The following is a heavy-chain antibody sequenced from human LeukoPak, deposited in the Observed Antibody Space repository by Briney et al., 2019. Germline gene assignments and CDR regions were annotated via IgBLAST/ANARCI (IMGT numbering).Heavy chain of an antibody. CDR2: ISSSGGTK. V-gene: IGHV3-23*01. CDR1: GFTFTTYA. D-gene: IGHD6-19*01. CDR3: AKDSSGWYSYFDS. J-gene: IGHJ4*02. Sequence: GGSLRLSCAASGFTFTTYAMSWVRQAPGKGLEWISTISSSGGTKYYADSVKGRFTVSRDNSKNTLYLQMNSLRAEDTAVYYCAKDSSGWYSYFDSWGQGTLVTVSS.